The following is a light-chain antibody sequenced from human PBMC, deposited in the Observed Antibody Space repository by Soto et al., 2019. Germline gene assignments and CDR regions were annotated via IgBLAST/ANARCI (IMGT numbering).Light chain of an antibody. J-gene: IGKJ4*01. Sequence: IVMTQSPATLSVSPGETATLSCRASHSVSSSLAWYQQNPGQAPRLLIYGASTRATGIPARFSGSGSGTEFTLTISSLQAEDSAVYYCQQYNNWPPVTFGGGTKVEIK. CDR1: HSVSSS. V-gene: IGKV3-15*01. CDR2: GAS. CDR3: QQYNNWPPVT.